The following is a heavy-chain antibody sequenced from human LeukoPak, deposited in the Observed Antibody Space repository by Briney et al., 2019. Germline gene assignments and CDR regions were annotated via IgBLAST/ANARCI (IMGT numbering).Heavy chain of an antibody. V-gene: IGHV1-18*01. D-gene: IGHD5-24*01. Sequence: GASVKVSCKASGYTFTSYVISWVRQAPGQGLEWMGWISAYNGNTNYAQKLQGRVTMTTDTSTSTAYMELRSLRSDDTAVYYCARVKRGDGYNYYFDYWGQGTLVTVSS. CDR2: ISAYNGNT. J-gene: IGHJ4*02. CDR3: ARVKRGDGYNYYFDY. CDR1: GYTFTSYV.